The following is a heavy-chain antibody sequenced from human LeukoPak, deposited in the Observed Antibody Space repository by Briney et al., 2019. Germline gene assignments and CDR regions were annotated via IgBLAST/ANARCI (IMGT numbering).Heavy chain of an antibody. CDR3: AKDLYSYLGAFDI. Sequence: GGSLRLSCAASGFTLSSYAMSGVRPALGKGLEWVSAISGSGGSTYYADSVKGRFTISRDNSKNTLYLQMNSLRAEDTAVYYCAKDLYSYLGAFDIWGQGTMVTVSS. CDR1: GFTLSSYA. D-gene: IGHD2-21*01. CDR2: ISGSGGST. V-gene: IGHV3-23*01. J-gene: IGHJ3*02.